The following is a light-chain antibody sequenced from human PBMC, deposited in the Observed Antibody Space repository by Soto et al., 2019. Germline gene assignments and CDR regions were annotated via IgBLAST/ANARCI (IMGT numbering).Light chain of an antibody. Sequence: QSALTQPASVSGSPGQSITISCTGTSSDVGGYNYVSWYQQHPGKAPKLVIYDVSNRPSGVSNRFSGSKSGNTASLTISGLQAEDEADYYCSSYTSSSTPFYVFGTGTKVTV. J-gene: IGLJ1*01. CDR1: SSDVGGYNY. CDR2: DVS. V-gene: IGLV2-14*01. CDR3: SSYTSSSTPFYV.